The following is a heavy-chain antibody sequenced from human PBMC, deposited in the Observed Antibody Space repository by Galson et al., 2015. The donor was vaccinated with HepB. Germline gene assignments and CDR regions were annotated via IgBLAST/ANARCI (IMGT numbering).Heavy chain of an antibody. CDR3: ARQDDLWSGYLHGLDY. CDR2: IYPGDSDT. V-gene: IGHV5-51*01. CDR1: GYSFTSYW. Sequence: QSGAEVKKPGESLKISCKGSGYSFTSYWIGWVRQMPGKGLEWMGIIYPGDSDTRYSPSFQGQVTISADKSISTAYLQWSSLKASDTAMYYCARQDDLWSGYLHGLDYWGQGTLVTVSS. J-gene: IGHJ4*02. D-gene: IGHD3-3*01.